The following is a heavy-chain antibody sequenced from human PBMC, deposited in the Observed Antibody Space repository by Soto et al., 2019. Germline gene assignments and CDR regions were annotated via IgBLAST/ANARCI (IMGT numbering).Heavy chain of an antibody. J-gene: IGHJ4*02. Sequence: PGGSLRLSCAASGFTFSSYAMSWVHQAPGKGLEWVSAISGSGGSTYYADSVKGRFTISRDNSKNTLYLQMNSLRAEDTAVYYCAKDHSINLTVAVIIAFDYWGQGTLVTVSS. D-gene: IGHD3-22*01. V-gene: IGHV3-23*01. CDR1: GFTFSSYA. CDR3: AKDHSINLTVAVIIAFDY. CDR2: ISGSGGST.